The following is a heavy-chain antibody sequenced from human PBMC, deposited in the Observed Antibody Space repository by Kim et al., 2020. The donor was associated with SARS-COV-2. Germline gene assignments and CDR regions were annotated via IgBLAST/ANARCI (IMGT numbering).Heavy chain of an antibody. CDR1: GFTFSSYW. V-gene: IGHV3-7*01. J-gene: IGHJ4*02. CDR3: ARDGSGLRYFDWLYFDY. CDR2: IKQDGSEK. D-gene: IGHD3-9*01. Sequence: GGSLRLSCAASGFTFSSYWMSWVRQAPGKGLEWVANIKQDGSEKYYVDSVKGRFTISRDNAKNSLYLQMNSLRAEDTAVYYCARDGSGLRYFDWLYFDYWGQGTLVTVSS.